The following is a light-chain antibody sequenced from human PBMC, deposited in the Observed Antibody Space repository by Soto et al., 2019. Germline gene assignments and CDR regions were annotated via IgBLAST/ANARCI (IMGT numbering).Light chain of an antibody. CDR3: QHYNSYSEA. J-gene: IGKJ1*01. CDR2: AAS. Sequence: DIQMTQSPSTLSASVGDRVTITFRASQSISSWLAWYQQKPGKAPKLLIYAASSLQSGVPSRFSGSGSGTDFTLTISSLHPEDSATYYCQHYNSYSEAFGQGTKVDI. V-gene: IGKV1-5*01. CDR1: QSISSW.